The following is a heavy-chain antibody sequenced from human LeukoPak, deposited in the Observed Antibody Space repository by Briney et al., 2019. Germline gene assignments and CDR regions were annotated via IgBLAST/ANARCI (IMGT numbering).Heavy chain of an antibody. CDR3: ASNQWPKWYFDL. V-gene: IGHV3-21*04. J-gene: IGHJ2*01. CDR1: GFTFSSYS. CDR2: ISSSSSYI. Sequence: GGSLRLSCAASGFTFSSYSMNWVRQAPGKGLEWVSSISSSSSYIYYADSVKGRLTISRDNAKNSLYLQMNSLRAEDTAVYYCASNQWPKWYFDLWGRGTLVTVAS. D-gene: IGHD6-19*01.